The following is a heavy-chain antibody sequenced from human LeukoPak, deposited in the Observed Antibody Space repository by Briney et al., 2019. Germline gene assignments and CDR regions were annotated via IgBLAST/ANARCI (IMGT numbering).Heavy chain of an antibody. CDR2: INPNSGDT. CDR1: GYTLTGYY. V-gene: IGHV1-2*02. J-gene: IGHJ4*02. CDR3: ATQRGSYRWGTDFDY. Sequence: GASVKVSCKAFGYTLTGYYIHWVRQAPGQGLEWMGWINPNSGDTKYAQKFQGRVTMTRDTSISTAYMELSRLRSDDTAVYYCATQRGSYRWGTDFDYWGQGTLVTVSS. D-gene: IGHD3-16*01.